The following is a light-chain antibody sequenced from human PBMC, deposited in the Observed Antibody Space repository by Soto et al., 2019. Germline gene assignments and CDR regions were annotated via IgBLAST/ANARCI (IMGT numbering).Light chain of an antibody. CDR1: QGISYY. V-gene: IGKV1-9*01. CDR2: AAS. CDR3: QQLNSYPVT. J-gene: IGKJ5*01. Sequence: IQLTQSPSSLSASVGDRVTITCRASQGISYYLAWYHQKPGTAPKLLIYAASTLQSEVPSRFSGSGSGTDCTLTISSLQPEDFATYYCQQLNSYPVTLGQGTRLEIK.